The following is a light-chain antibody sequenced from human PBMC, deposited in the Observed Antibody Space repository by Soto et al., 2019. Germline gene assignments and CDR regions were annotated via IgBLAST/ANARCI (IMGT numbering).Light chain of an antibody. V-gene: IGKV3-15*01. CDR2: DAS. CDR3: QKYNNWPPLT. J-gene: IGKJ4*01. Sequence: EIVMTQSPPTLSVSPGERATLSCRASQSVSNNLAWYQQKPGQAPRLLIYDASTRATGIPARFSGSGSGTEFTLTISSLQSEDFAVYYCQKYNNWPPLTFGGGTNVEIK. CDR1: QSVSNN.